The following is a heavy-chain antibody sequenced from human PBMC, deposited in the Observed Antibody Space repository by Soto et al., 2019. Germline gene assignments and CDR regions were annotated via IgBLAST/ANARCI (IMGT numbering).Heavy chain of an antibody. CDR2: IKEDGTEN. V-gene: IGHV3-7*05. CDR3: AKVELVLLARPPGIDF. D-gene: IGHD6-6*01. CDR1: GFSFSRYW. J-gene: IGHJ4*02. Sequence: GGSLRLSCAASGFSFSRYWMTWVRQAPGKGLEWVANIKEDGTENYLVDSVKGRFTTSRDNTRNSLYLQLNSVRPEDTAVYYCAKVELVLLARPPGIDFWGQGTLVTV.